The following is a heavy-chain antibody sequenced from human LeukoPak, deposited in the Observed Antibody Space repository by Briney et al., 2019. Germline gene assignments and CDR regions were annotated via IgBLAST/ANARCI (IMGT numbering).Heavy chain of an antibody. D-gene: IGHD1-26*01. J-gene: IGHJ4*02. CDR1: GFTVSSNY. CDR2: IYSGGST. V-gene: IGHV3-53*01. Sequence: GGSLRLSCAASGFTVSSNYMSWVRQAPGKGLEWVSVIYSGGSTYYADSVKGRFTISRDNSKNTLYLQMNSLRAEDTAVYYCARVLLPQGEYYFDYWGQGTLVTVSS. CDR3: ARVLLPQGEYYFDY.